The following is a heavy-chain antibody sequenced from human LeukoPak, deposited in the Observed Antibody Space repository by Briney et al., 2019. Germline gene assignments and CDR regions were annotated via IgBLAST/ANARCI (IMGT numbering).Heavy chain of an antibody. D-gene: IGHD1-1*01. J-gene: IGHJ4*02. CDR2: ISSSRSYI. CDR1: GSTFSNYN. Sequence: GGSLRLSCAASGSTFSNYNMNWVRQAPGKGLEWVSFISSSRSYIYYADSVKGRFTISRDNSKNTLYLQMNSLRAEDTAVYYCAKDLLQDWNDDTYFDYWGQGTLVTVSS. CDR3: AKDLLQDWNDDTYFDY. V-gene: IGHV3-21*04.